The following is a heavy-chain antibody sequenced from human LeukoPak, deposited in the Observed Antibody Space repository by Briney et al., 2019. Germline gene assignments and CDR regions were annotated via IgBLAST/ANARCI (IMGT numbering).Heavy chain of an antibody. CDR1: GFTFSSYG. J-gene: IGHJ6*03. CDR3: ASSRDCSGGSCYLSNYYMDV. V-gene: IGHV3-30*02. D-gene: IGHD2-15*01. Sequence: GGSLRLSCAASGFTFSSYGMHWVRQAPGKGLEWVAFIRYDGSNKYYADSVKGRFTISRDNSKNTLYLQMNSLRAEDTAVYYCASSRDCSGGSCYLSNYYMDVWGKGTTVTVSS. CDR2: IRYDGSNK.